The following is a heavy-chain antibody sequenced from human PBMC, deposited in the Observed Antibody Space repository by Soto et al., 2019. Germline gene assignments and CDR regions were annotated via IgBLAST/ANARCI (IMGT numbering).Heavy chain of an antibody. D-gene: IGHD6-19*01. J-gene: IGHJ4*02. Sequence: GGSLRLSCAASGFPFGENDMSWVRQAPGKGLEWVSGISDSGATTYYADSVRGRFTISRDNSKNTLYLQMKALRDEDSASYYCAKEDTSSGSLDFWGQGALVTVSS. V-gene: IGHV3-23*01. CDR2: ISDSGATT. CDR3: AKEDTSSGSLDF. CDR1: GFPFGEND.